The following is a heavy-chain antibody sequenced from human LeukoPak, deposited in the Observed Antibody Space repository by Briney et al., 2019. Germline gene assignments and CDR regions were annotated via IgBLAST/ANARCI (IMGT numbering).Heavy chain of an antibody. D-gene: IGHD4-23*01. CDR2: VKKDGSEK. Sequence: PGGSLRLSCAASGFTFSSYYMSWVRQAPGKGLEWVANVKKDGSEKYYVDSVKGRFTISRDNADNSLYLQMNRLRAEDTAVYYCARSARTAATVDYWGQGTLVTVSS. J-gene: IGHJ4*02. V-gene: IGHV3-7*01. CDR1: GFTFSSYY. CDR3: ARSARTAATVDY.